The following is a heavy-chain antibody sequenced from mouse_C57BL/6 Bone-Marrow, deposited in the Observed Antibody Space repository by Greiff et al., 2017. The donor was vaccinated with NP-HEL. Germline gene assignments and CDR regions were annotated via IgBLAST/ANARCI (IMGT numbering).Heavy chain of an antibody. J-gene: IGHJ2*01. CDR2: IRLKSDNYAT. CDR1: GFTFSNYW. D-gene: IGHD3-2*01. Sequence: EVQVVESGGGLVQPGGSMKLSCVASGFTFSNYWMNWVRQSPEKGLEWVAQIRLKSDNYATHYAESVKGRFTISRDDSKGSGNLQMKNLRAEDTGIYCCTDEDIDYWGQGTTLTVSA. V-gene: IGHV6-3*01. CDR3: TDEDIDY.